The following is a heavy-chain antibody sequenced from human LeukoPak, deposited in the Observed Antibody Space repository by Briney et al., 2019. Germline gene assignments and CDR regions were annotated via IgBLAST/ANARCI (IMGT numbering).Heavy chain of an antibody. Sequence: SETLSLTCTVSGGSISSYYWSWIRQPPGKGLEWIGYIYYSGSTNYNPSLKSRVTISVDTSKNQFSLKLSSVTAADTAVYYCARAVTIAAAVEFDYWGQGTLVTVSS. CDR3: ARAVTIAAAVEFDY. CDR2: IYYSGST. D-gene: IGHD6-13*01. V-gene: IGHV4-59*01. J-gene: IGHJ4*02. CDR1: GGSISSYY.